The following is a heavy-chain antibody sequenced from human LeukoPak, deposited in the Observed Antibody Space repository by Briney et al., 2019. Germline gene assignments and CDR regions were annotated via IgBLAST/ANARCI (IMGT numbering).Heavy chain of an antibody. V-gene: IGHV4-34*01. CDR1: GGSFSGYY. D-gene: IGHD4-17*01. CDR3: ARLRRNYYYYVDV. Sequence: SETLSLTCAVYGGSFSGYYWSWIRQPPGKGLEWIGEINHSGSTSYNPSLKSRVTISVDTSKNQFSLKLSSVTAADTAVYYCARLRRNYYYYVDVWGKGTTVTISS. J-gene: IGHJ6*03. CDR2: INHSGST.